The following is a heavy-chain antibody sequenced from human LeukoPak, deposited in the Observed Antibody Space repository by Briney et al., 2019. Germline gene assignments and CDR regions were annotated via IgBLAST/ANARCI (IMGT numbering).Heavy chain of an antibody. J-gene: IGHJ4*02. CDR1: GFSFSSYA. CDR3: ARVHSSGWLSFDY. V-gene: IGHV3-23*01. CDR2: ISGSGGST. Sequence: GGSLRLSCAASGFSFSSYAMSWVRQAPGKGLDWVSAISGSGGSTYYADSVKGRFTISRDNSKNTLYLQMNSLRAEDTAVYYCARVHSSGWLSFDYWGQGTLVTVSS. D-gene: IGHD6-19*01.